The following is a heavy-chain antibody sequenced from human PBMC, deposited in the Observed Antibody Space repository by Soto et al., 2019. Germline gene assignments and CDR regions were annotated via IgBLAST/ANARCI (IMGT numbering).Heavy chain of an antibody. CDR2: VHHSWGS. V-gene: IGHV4-59*08. CDR3: ARQGFGPLHRLVDV. CDR1: GGSISSYY. J-gene: IGHJ6*02. Sequence: QVQLQESGPGLVKPSETLSLSCTVSGGSISSYYWSWFRQSPGKRMEWIGYVHHSWGSSYNPSLQSXVPXSLDTSKSQFSLKVTSVTATDPAVYYCARQGFGPLHRLVDVWGQGTTVTVSS. D-gene: IGHD3-10*01.